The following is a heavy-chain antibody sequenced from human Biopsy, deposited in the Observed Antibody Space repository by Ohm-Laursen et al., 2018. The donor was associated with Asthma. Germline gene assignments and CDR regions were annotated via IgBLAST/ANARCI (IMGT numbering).Heavy chain of an antibody. D-gene: IGHD3-10*01. J-gene: IGHJ4*02. CDR3: SRDFTIGSGSPFHF. Sequence: SLRLSCAASGFVLRDYTMNRVRQAPGKGLAWVASISSLSRYIYHATSLRGRFTISRDNAKRSLYLQMDSLLGDDTAVYYCSRDFTIGSGSPFHFWGRGTRVTVSP. CDR2: ISSLSRYI. V-gene: IGHV3-21*01. CDR1: GFVLRDYT.